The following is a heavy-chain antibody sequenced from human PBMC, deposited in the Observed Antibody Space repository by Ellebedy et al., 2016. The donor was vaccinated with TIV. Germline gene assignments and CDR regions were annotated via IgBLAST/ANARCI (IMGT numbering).Heavy chain of an antibody. V-gene: IGHV5-51*01. J-gene: IGHJ6*02. CDR1: GYSFRSYW. Sequence: GESLKISCKTSGYSFRSYWIGWVRQNPGKGLEWMGVIYPGDSDTRYSPSFEGQVTISADESTSTAFLQWSSLKASDTAMYYCARHGVGATPVYYSYALDVWGQGTTVTVSS. CDR2: IYPGDSDT. CDR3: ARHGVGATPVYYSYALDV. D-gene: IGHD1-26*01.